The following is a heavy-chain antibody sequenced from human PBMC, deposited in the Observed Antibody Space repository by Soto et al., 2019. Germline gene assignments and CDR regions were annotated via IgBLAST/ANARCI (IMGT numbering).Heavy chain of an antibody. CDR3: AKVAGYSSSWYRYAFDI. J-gene: IGHJ3*02. Sequence: GGSLRLSCAASGFTFSSYAMSWVRQAPGKGLEWVSAISGSGGSTYYADSVKGRFTISRDNSKNTLYLQMNSLRAEDTAVYYCAKVAGYSSSWYRYAFDIWGQGTMVTVS. V-gene: IGHV3-23*01. CDR1: GFTFSSYA. D-gene: IGHD6-13*01. CDR2: ISGSGGST.